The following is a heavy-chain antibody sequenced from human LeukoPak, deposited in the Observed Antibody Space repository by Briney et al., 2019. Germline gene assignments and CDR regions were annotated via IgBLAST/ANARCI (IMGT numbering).Heavy chain of an antibody. V-gene: IGHV4-61*01. D-gene: IGHD1-20*01. CDR1: GGSVSSGSYY. CDR2: VYYSGST. J-gene: IGHJ4*02. CDR3: ARVNNWTFYFGY. Sequence: MASETLSLTCTVSGGSVSSGSYYWSWIRQPPGRGLEWIWYVYYSGSTNYNPSLKSRVTISVDTSKNQFSLKLSSVTAADTAVYYCARVNNWTFYFGYWGQGTLVTVSS.